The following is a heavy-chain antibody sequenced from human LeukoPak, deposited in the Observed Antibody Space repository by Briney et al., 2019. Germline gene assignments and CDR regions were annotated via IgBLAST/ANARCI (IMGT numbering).Heavy chain of an antibody. J-gene: IGHJ5*02. D-gene: IGHD6-13*01. V-gene: IGHV4-38-2*02. CDR1: GGSISTYY. Sequence: PSETLSLTCTVSGGSISTYYWSWIRQPPGKGLEWIGSIYHSGSTYYNPSLKSRVTISVDTSKNQFSLKLSSVTAADTAVYYCARDSFIAAASWFDPWGQGTLVTVSS. CDR2: IYHSGST. CDR3: ARDSFIAAASWFDP.